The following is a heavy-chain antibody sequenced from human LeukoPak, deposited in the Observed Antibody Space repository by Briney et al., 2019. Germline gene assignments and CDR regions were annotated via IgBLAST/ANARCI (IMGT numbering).Heavy chain of an antibody. CDR3: AELGITMIGGV. V-gene: IGHV3-11*04. CDR2: ISGSGSPI. J-gene: IGHJ6*04. D-gene: IGHD3-10*02. CDR1: GFSFSDYY. Sequence: GGSLRLSCAASGFSFSDYYMSWIRQAPGKGLEWVSYISGSGSPIYNADSVKGRFTISRDNAKNSLYLQMNSLRAEDTAVYYCAELGITMIGGVWGKGTTVTISS.